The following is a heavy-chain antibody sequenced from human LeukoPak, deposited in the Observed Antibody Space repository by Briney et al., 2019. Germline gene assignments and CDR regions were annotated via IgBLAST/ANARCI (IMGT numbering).Heavy chain of an antibody. CDR1: GFTFGKYW. D-gene: IGHD1-26*01. V-gene: IGHV3-48*02. J-gene: IGHJ4*02. CDR2: ITASGTAM. CDR3: ASSGSYRFDY. Sequence: GGSLRLSCVASGFTFGKYWMSWVRQAPGKGLEWVSHITASGTAMFYADSVKGRFTISRDNAKNSLYSQMNSLRDEDTAVYYCASSGSYRFDYWGQGTLVTVSS.